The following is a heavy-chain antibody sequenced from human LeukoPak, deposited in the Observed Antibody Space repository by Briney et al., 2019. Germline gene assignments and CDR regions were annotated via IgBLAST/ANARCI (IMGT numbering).Heavy chain of an antibody. J-gene: IGHJ4*02. V-gene: IGHV3-30*04. CDR1: GFTFSSYA. CDR2: ISYDGSNK. Sequence: GGSLRLSCAASGFTFSSYAMHWVRQAPGKGLEWVAAISYDGSNKYSADSVKGRFTVSRDNAKNSLYLQMNSLRAEDTAFYYCASRLSSISGTYYGYWGQGTLVTVSS. CDR3: ASRLSSISGTYYGY. D-gene: IGHD3-10*01.